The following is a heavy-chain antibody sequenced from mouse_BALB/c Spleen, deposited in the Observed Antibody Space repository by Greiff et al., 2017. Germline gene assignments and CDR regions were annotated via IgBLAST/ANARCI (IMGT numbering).Heavy chain of an antibody. Sequence: QVQLKESGPGLVAPSQSLSITCTVSGFSLTSYGVHWVRQPPGKGLEWLGVIWAGGSTNYNSALMSRLSISKDNSKSQVFLKMNSLQTDDTAMYYCARDKALWGKVYAMDYWGQGTSVTVSS. V-gene: IGHV2-9*02. CDR1: GFSLTSYG. J-gene: IGHJ4*01. CDR3: ARDKALWGKVYAMDY. CDR2: IWAGGST. D-gene: IGHD1-1*02.